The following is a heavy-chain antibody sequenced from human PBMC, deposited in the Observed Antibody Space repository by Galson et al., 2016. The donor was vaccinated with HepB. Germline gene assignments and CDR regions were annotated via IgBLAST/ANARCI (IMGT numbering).Heavy chain of an antibody. CDR1: GFSFSRYS. Sequence: SLRLSCAASGFSFSRYSMTWVRQAPGKGLEWVSSISSSSTYIHYADSVKGRFTISRDNAKNSVYLQMNCLRAEDTAVYYCARVPEGWGQGTLVTVSS. J-gene: IGHJ4*02. CDR2: ISSSSTYI. V-gene: IGHV3-21*01. CDR3: ARVPEG.